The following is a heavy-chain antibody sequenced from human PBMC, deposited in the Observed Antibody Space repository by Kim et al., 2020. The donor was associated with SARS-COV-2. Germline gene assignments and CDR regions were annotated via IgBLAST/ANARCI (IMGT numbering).Heavy chain of an antibody. CDR1: GGSISSGSYY. CDR3: ARKTYYYDSSGYYYRAFDI. V-gene: IGHV4-61*02. Sequence: SETLSLTCTVSGGSISSGSYYWSWIRQPAGKGLEWIGRIYTSGSTNYNPSLKSRVTISVDTSKNQFSLKLSSVTAADTAVYYCARKTYYYDSSGYYYRAFDIWGQGTMVTVSS. J-gene: IGHJ3*02. D-gene: IGHD3-22*01. CDR2: IYTSGST.